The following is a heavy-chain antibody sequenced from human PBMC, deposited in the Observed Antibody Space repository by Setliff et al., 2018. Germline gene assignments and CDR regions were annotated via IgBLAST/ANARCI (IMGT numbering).Heavy chain of an antibody. CDR1: GCSISSSSYY. CDR2: IYYSGST. V-gene: IGHV4-39*01. CDR3: ARPNYYDSSGYYSYYFDY. D-gene: IGHD3-22*01. Sequence: PSETLSLTCTVSGCSISSSSYYWGWIRQPPGKGLEWIGSIYYSGSTYYNPSLKSRVTISVDTSKNQFSLKLSSVTAADTAVYYCARPNYYDSSGYYSYYFDYWGQGTLVTVSS. J-gene: IGHJ4*02.